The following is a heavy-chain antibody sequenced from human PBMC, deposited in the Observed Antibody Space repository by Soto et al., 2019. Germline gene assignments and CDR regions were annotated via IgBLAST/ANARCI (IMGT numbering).Heavy chain of an antibody. CDR2: INPSGGST. CDR1: GYTFTSYY. J-gene: IGHJ3*02. D-gene: IGHD3-22*01. CDR3: ARDSRLRITMIVVAPPFDAFDI. Sequence: GASVKVSCKASGYTFTSYYMHWVRQAPGQGLEWMGIINPSGGSTSYAQKFQGRVTMTRDTSTSTVYMELSSLRSEDTAVYYCARDSRLRITMIVVAPPFDAFDIWGQGTMVTVSS. V-gene: IGHV1-46*01.